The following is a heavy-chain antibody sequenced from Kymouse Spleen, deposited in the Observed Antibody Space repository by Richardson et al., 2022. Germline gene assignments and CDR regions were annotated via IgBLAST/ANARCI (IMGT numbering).Heavy chain of an antibody. Sequence: QLQLQESGPGLVKPSETLSLTCTVSGGSISSSSYYWGWIRQPPGKGLEWIGSIYYSGSTYYNPSLKSRVTISVDTSKNQFSLKLSSVTAADTAVYYCARGQGTGTLNWFDPWGQGTLVTVSS. D-gene: IGHD1-1*01,IGHD1-20*01,IGHD1-7*01. CDR1: GGSISSSSYY. CDR2: IYYSGST. V-gene: IGHV4-39*01. CDR3: ARGQGTGTLNWFDP. J-gene: IGHJ5*02.